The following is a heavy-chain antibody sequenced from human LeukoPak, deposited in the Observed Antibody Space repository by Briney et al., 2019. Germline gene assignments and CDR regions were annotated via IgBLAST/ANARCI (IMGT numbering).Heavy chain of an antibody. D-gene: IGHD4-17*01. CDR1: GYTFTGYY. Sequence: ASVKVSYKASGYTFTGYYMHWVRQAPGQGLEWMGRVNPNSGGTNYAQKFQGRVTMTRDTSISTAYMELSRLRSDDTAVYYCARAGVTTRGVDYWGQGTLVTVSS. CDR3: ARAGVTTRGVDY. J-gene: IGHJ4*02. CDR2: VNPNSGGT. V-gene: IGHV1-2*06.